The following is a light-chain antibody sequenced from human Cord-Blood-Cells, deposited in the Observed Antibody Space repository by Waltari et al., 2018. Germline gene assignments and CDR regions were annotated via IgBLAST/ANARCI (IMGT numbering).Light chain of an antibody. CDR3: CSYAGSSTYV. J-gene: IGLJ1*01. CDR1: SSYVGSYNL. Sequence: QSALTQPASVSGSPGQSITISCTGTSSYVGSYNLVSWDQQHPGKAPKLMIYEGTKRPSGVSNRVSGSKSGNTASLTISGLQAEDEADYYCCSYAGSSTYVFGTGTKVTVL. CDR2: EGT. V-gene: IGLV2-23*01.